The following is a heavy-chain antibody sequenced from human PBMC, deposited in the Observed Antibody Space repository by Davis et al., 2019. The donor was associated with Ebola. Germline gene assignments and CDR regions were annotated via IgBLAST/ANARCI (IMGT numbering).Heavy chain of an antibody. D-gene: IGHD1-26*01. CDR1: GYTFNTYW. V-gene: IGHV5-10-1*01. CDR2: IDPSDSYT. CDR3: ARYSGYFDY. Sequence: GESLKISCQGSGYTFNTYWIGWVRQMPGKGLEWMGRIDPSDSYTNYSPSFQGHVTISADKSISTAYLQWSSLKASDTAMYYCARYSGYFDYWGQGTLVTVSS. J-gene: IGHJ4*02.